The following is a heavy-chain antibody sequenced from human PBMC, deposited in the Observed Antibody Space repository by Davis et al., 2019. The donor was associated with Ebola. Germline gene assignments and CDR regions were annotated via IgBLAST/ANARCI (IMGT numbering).Heavy chain of an antibody. V-gene: IGHV1-69*13. J-gene: IGHJ4*02. D-gene: IGHD6-19*01. CDR2: IIPVFRTA. Sequence: AASVKVSCKAVGGTLTSYAMTWVRQAPGQGLEWMGGIIPVFRTANYAQKFQGRVTITADESTRTAYMELNGLRSDDTAVYYCARDLGVAATDYWGQGTLVIVSS. CDR1: GGTLTSYA. CDR3: ARDLGVAATDY.